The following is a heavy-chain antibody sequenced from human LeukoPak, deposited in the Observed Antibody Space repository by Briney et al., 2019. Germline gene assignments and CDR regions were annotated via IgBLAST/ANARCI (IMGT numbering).Heavy chain of an antibody. CDR3: AREAADPLGGDYFDY. J-gene: IGHJ4*02. CDR1: GGSISSGGYY. V-gene: IGHV4-31*03. D-gene: IGHD3-16*01. Sequence: SETLSLTCTLSGGSISSGGYYWSWIRQHPGKGLEWIGYIYYSGSTYYNPSLKSRVTISVDTSKNQFSLKLSSVTAADTAVYYCAREAADPLGGDYFDYWGQGTLVTVSS. CDR2: IYYSGST.